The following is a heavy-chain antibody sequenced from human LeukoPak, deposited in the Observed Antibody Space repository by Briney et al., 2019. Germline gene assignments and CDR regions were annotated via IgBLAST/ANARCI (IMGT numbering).Heavy chain of an antibody. D-gene: IGHD6-13*01. J-gene: IGHJ5*02. CDR3: ARGVAAANWFDP. V-gene: IGHV4-34*01. CDR2: INHSGST. Sequence: ASETLSLTCAVYGGSFSGYYWTWIRQPPGKGLEWIGEINHSGSTNYNPSLKSRVTISVDTSKNQFSLKLSSVTAADTAVYYCARGVAAANWFDPWGQGTLVTVSS. CDR1: GGSFSGYY.